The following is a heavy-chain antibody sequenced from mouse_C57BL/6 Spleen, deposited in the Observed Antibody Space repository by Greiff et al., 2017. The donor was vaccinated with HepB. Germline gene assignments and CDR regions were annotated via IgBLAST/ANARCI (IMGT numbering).Heavy chain of an antibody. CDR3: ALHYGYDVGYFDY. CDR1: GFSLTSYG. J-gene: IGHJ2*01. D-gene: IGHD2-2*01. CDR2: IWRGGST. V-gene: IGHV2-5*01. Sequence: QVQLKESGSGLVQPSQSLSITCTVSGFSLTSYGVHWVRQSPGKGLEWLGVIWRGGSTDYNAAFMSRLSITKDNSKSQVFFKMNSLQADDTAIYYCALHYGYDVGYFDYWGQGTTLTVSS.